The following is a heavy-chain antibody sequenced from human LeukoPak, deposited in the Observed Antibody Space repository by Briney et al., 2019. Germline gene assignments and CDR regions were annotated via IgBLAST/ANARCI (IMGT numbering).Heavy chain of an antibody. CDR1: GGTFSSYA. D-gene: IGHD2-2*01. J-gene: IGHJ4*02. CDR3: ARDDWIVVVPAAINLMDY. V-gene: IGHV1-69*01. CDR2: IIPIFGTA. Sequence: SVKVSCKASGGTFSSYAISWVRQAPGQGLEWMGGIIPIFGTANYAQKFQGRVTITADESTSTAYMELSSLRSDDTAVYYCARDDWIVVVPAAINLMDYWGQGTLVTVSS.